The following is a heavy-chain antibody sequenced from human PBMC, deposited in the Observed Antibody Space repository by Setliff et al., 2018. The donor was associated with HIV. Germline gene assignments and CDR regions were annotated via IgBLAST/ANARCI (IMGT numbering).Heavy chain of an antibody. J-gene: IGHJ4*02. Sequence: SLTCTVSAGSISTSSYYWGWIRQPPGKGLEWIAEINHSGSTNYNPSLKSRATISVDTSQNQLSMKLSSVTAADTAMYYCAGGGNYYPYESFDYWGRGTLVTVS. CDR2: INHSGST. V-gene: IGHV4-39*07. CDR3: AGGGNYYPYESFDY. D-gene: IGHD1-26*01. CDR1: AGSISTSSYY.